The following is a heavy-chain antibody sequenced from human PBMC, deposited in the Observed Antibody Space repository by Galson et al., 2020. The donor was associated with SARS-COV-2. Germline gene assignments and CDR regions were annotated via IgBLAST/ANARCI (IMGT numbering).Heavy chain of an antibody. D-gene: IGHD1-26*01. V-gene: IGHV3-33*01. J-gene: IGHJ4*02. CDR3: ARARDIVGATGDY. CDR2: IWYDGSNK. CDR1: GFTFSSYG. Sequence: GESLKISCAESGFTFSSYGMHWVRQAPGKGLEWVAVIWYDGSNKYYADSVKGRFTISRNNSKNTLYLQMNSLRAEDTAVYYCARARDIVGATGDYWGQGTLVTVSS.